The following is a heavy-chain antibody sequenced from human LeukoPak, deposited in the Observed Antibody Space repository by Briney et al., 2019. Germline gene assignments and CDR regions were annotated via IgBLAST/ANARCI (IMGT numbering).Heavy chain of an antibody. D-gene: IGHD2-8*01. J-gene: IGHJ4*02. Sequence: GGSLRLSCAASGFTFRSHWMHWVRQAPGKGLIWVSRIDGDESATYYGDSVKGRFTISRDNAKKSLYLEMNSLRAEDTAVYYCARDVGLMVYAFDYWGQGILVTVSS. CDR1: GFTFRSHW. CDR3: ARDVGLMVYAFDY. V-gene: IGHV3-74*01. CDR2: IDGDESAT.